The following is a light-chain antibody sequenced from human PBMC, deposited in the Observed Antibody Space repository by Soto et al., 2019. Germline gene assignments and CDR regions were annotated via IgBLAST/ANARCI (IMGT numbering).Light chain of an antibody. CDR2: AAS. CDR1: QDIAIY. CDR3: QQLNSYPSIT. J-gene: IGKJ5*01. V-gene: IGKV1-9*01. Sequence: IQFTQSPSSLSASVGDRVTITCRASQDIAIYLAWYQQKPGEAPKLLIYAASTLYGGVPSRFGGSGSGTDFALTITSLQAEDFATYYCQQLNSYPSITFGQGTRLEIK.